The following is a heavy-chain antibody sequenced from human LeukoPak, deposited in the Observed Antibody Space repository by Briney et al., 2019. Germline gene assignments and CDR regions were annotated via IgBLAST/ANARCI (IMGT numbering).Heavy chain of an antibody. D-gene: IGHD2-2*01. J-gene: IGHJ4*02. CDR1: GFTFSNYA. CDR3: ARLVGDIVVVPAAMLDY. V-gene: IGHV3-11*01. Sequence: GGSLRLSCAASGFTFSNYAMSWVRQAPGKGLEWVSYISSSGSTIYYADSVKGRFTISRDNAKNSLYLQMNSLRAEDTAVYYCARLVGDIVVVPAAMLDYWGQGTLVTVSS. CDR2: ISSSGSTI.